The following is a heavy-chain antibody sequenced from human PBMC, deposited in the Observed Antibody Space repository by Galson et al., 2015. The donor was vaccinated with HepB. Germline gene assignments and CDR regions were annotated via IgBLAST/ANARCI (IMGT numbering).Heavy chain of an antibody. CDR3: ARGHYNGRYLTTIYYYYYAMDV. V-gene: IGHV3-11*01. CDR2: ISSSGSTI. J-gene: IGHJ6*02. Sequence: SLRLSCAASGFTFSDYYMSWIRQAPGKGLEWVSYISSSGSTIYYADSVRGRFTISRDNAKNSLYLQMNSLRGEDTAVYFCARGHYNGRYLTTIYYYYYAMDVWGQGTTVAVSS. D-gene: IGHD1-26*01. CDR1: GFTFSDYY.